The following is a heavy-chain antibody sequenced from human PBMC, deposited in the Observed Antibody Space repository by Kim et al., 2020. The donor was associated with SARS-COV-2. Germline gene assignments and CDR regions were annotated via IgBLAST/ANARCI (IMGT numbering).Heavy chain of an antibody. CDR1: GDSINIGGYY. Sequence: SETLSLTCTVSGDSINIGGYYWSWIRQHPGKGLEWLGYIYSSGSTYYNPSLKSRLSISVDTSKDQFSLKLNSVTAADTAVYYCARLRYQYFDSWGQGTLVTVSS. V-gene: IGHV4-31*03. CDR3: ARLRYQYFDS. D-gene: IGHD1-20*01. J-gene: IGHJ4*02. CDR2: IYSSGST.